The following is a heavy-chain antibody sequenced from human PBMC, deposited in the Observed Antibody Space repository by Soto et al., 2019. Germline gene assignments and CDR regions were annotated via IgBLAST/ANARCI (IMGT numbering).Heavy chain of an antibody. V-gene: IGHV3-30-3*01. D-gene: IGHD2-2*02. CDR1: GFTFSSYA. Sequence: QVQLVESGGGVVQPGRSLRLSCAASGFTFSSYAMYWVRQAPSKRLKWVAVISYDGSNKYYADSVKGRFTISRDNSKNTLYLQMNSLRAEDTAVYYCARQRSIRSCKYNWFDPWGQGTLVTVSS. CDR2: ISYDGSNK. J-gene: IGHJ5*02. CDR3: ARQRSIRSCKYNWFDP.